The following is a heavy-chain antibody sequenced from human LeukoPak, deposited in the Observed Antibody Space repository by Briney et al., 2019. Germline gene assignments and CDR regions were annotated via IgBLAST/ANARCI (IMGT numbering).Heavy chain of an antibody. Sequence: SETLSLICTVSGGSISSYYWSWIRQPPGKGLEWIGDVYSSGSTNYNPSLKSRVTISVDTSKNQFSLKLISVTAADTAVYYCARGGGWSPYYFDYWGQGALVTVSS. CDR1: GGSISSYY. D-gene: IGHD2-15*01. V-gene: IGHV4-59*01. J-gene: IGHJ4*02. CDR3: ARGGGWSPYYFDY. CDR2: VYSSGST.